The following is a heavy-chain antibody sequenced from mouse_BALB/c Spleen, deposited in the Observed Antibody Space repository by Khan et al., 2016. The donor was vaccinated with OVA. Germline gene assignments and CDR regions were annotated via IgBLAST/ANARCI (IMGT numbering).Heavy chain of an antibody. D-gene: IGHD2-4*01. J-gene: IGHJ3*01. Sequence: QVRLQQSGPGLVQPSQSLSITCTVSGFSLTSYGIHWVRQSPGKGLEWLGVIWSGGSTDYNVVFISRLNFSKDNSKSQVFFKMNSLQANDTAIYYCARNYDYDEGLAYWGQGTLVTVSA. V-gene: IGHV2-2*02. CDR3: ARNYDYDEGLAY. CDR1: GFSLTSYG. CDR2: IWSGGST.